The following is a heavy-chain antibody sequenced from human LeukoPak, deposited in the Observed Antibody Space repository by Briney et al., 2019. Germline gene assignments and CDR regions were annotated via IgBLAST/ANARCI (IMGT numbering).Heavy chain of an antibody. J-gene: IGHJ4*02. CDR1: GFTFSSYA. CDR2: ISYDGSNK. D-gene: IGHD1-20*01. V-gene: IGHV3-30-3*01. CDR3: ARGPGYNWTPFDY. Sequence: PGGSLRLSCAASGFTFSSYAMHWVRQAPGKGLEWVAVISYDGSNKYYADSVKGRFTISRDNPKNTLYLQMNSLRAEDTAVYYCARGPGYNWTPFDYWGQGTLVTVSS.